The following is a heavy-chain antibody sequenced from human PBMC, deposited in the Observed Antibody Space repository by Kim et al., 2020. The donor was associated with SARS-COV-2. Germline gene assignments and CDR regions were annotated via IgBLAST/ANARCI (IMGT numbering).Heavy chain of an antibody. V-gene: IGHV4-59*01. J-gene: IGHJ4*02. D-gene: IGHD3-22*01. Sequence: NPPRRRQITISVTTSKNQFALKLSSVTAADTAVYYCARVTYYDSSGYYDYWGQGTLVTVSS. CDR3: ARVTYYDSSGYYDY.